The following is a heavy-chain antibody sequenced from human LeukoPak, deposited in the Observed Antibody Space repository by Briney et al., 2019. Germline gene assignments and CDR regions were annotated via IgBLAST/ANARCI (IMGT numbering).Heavy chain of an antibody. Sequence: PSETLSLTCTVSGNSISSGYYWGWIRQPPGKGLKWIGSISHSGNTYYNPSLKSRVTISVDTSKNQFSLKLSSVTAADTAVYYCARGSYDFWGGSWFDPWGQGTLVTVSS. J-gene: IGHJ5*02. V-gene: IGHV4-38-2*02. CDR1: GNSISSGYY. CDR3: ARGSYDFWGGSWFDP. CDR2: ISHSGNT. D-gene: IGHD3-3*01.